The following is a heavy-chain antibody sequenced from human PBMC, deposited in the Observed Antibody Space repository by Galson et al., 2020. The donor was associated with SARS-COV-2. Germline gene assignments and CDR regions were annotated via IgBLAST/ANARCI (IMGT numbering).Heavy chain of an antibody. CDR2: VSYSGTT. V-gene: IGHV4-39*07. Sequence: SETLSLTCNVSSGSISSSRYYWGWIRQPPGRGLEWIGSVSYSGTTYYTPSLKSRVTVSVDTSKNQFSLRLNSVTAADTAVYYCAREAGNSWYFDYWAQGTLVTVSS. CDR1: SGSISSSRYY. J-gene: IGHJ4*02. CDR3: AREAGNSWYFDY. D-gene: IGHD6-13*01.